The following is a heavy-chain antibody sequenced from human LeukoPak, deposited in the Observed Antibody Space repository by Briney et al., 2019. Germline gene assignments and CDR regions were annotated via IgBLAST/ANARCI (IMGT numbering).Heavy chain of an antibody. CDR3: TKGRGSS. V-gene: IGHV3-23*01. CDR2: ISGSGDST. D-gene: IGHD1-26*01. J-gene: IGHJ5*02. CDR1: GFTFNTYW. Sequence: GGSLRLSCEASGFTFNTYWMSWVRQAPGKGLEWVSAISGSGDSTYYADSVKGRFTISRDNSKNTLYLQMNSLRAEDTAVYYCTKGRGSSWGQGTLVTVSS.